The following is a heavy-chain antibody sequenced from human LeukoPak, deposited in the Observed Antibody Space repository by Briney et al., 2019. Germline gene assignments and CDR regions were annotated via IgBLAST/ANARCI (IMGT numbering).Heavy chain of an antibody. CDR1: GGTFSSYA. CDR3: ARGGYYYDSSGYPGAFDI. J-gene: IGHJ3*02. V-gene: IGHV1-69*06. CDR2: IIPIFGTA. Sequence: SVKVSCKASGGTFSSYAISWVRQAPGQGLEWMGGIIPIFGTANYAQKFQGRVTITADKSTSTAYMELSSLRSEDTAVYYCARGGYYYDSSGYPGAFDIWGQGTMVTVSS. D-gene: IGHD3-22*01.